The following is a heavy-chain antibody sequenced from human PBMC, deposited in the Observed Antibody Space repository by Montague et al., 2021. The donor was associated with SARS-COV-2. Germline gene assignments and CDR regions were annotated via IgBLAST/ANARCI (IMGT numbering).Heavy chain of an antibody. D-gene: IGHD3-10*01. CDR3: ARGCLSYFGAGSHCYGMDV. Sequence: SETLSLTCTVSGTSITGFYWNWIRWRRGGGQEWIGYVHDRTRTNYSPRLPSPVSMSVDASKNQMSLKLTSVTAADTAVYYCARGCLSYFGAGSHCYGMDV. CDR2: VHDRTRT. CDR1: GTSITGFY. J-gene: IGHJ6*01. V-gene: IGHV4-59*01.